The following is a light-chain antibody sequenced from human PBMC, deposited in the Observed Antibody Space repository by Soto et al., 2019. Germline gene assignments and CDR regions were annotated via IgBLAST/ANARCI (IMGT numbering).Light chain of an antibody. CDR2: GAS. Sequence: EIVLTQSPGTLSLSPVERASLSCRASQSVSSSYLAWYQQKPGQAPRLLIYGASSRATGIPDRFSGSGSGTDFTLTISRLEPEDFAVYYCQQYGSSPRLTFGGGTKVDIK. CDR3: QQYGSSPRLT. CDR1: QSVSSSY. V-gene: IGKV3-20*01. J-gene: IGKJ4*01.